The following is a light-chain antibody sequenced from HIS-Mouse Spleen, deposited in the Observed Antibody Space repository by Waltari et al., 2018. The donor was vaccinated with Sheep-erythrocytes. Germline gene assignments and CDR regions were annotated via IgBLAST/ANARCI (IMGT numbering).Light chain of an antibody. CDR2: QDS. V-gene: IGLV3-1*01. CDR3: QAWDSSTYV. CDR1: KLGDKY. Sequence: SYELTQPPSVSVSPGQTASITCSGDKLGDKYACWYQQKPGQSPVLVIYQDSKRPPGIPQRFPGSNSGNTATLTISGTQAMDEADYYCQAWDSSTYVFGTGTKVTVL. J-gene: IGLJ1*01.